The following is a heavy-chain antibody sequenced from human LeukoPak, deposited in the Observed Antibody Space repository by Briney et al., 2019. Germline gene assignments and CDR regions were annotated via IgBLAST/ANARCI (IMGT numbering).Heavy chain of an antibody. CDR1: GGSLSGYY. V-gene: IGHV4-34*01. D-gene: IGHD3-10*01. CDR3: ARATYYYGSGALRFYYYGMDV. J-gene: IGHJ6*02. Sequence: SETLSLTCAVYGGSLSGYYWSWIRQPPGKGLEWIGEINHSGSTNYNPSLKSRVTISVDTSKNPFSLKLSSVTAADTAVYYCARATYYYGSGALRFYYYGMDVWGQGTTVTVSS. CDR2: INHSGST.